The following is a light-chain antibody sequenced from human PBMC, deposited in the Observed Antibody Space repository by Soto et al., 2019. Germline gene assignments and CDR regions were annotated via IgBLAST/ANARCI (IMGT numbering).Light chain of an antibody. CDR3: SSYTSSSPHVV. V-gene: IGLV2-14*01. CDR2: DVS. J-gene: IGLJ2*01. CDR1: SSDVGGYNY. Sequence: QSVLTQPASVSGSPGQSITISCTGTSSDVGGYNYVSWYQQHPGKAPKLMIYDVSNRPSGVSNRFSGSKSGNTASLTIPGLQAEDEADYYCSSYTSSSPHVVFGGGTKVTVL.